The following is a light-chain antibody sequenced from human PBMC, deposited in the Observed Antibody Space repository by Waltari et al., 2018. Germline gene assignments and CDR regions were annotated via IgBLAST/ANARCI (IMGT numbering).Light chain of an antibody. V-gene: IGLV2-14*03. CDR1: SNDVGIHNF. J-gene: IGLJ3*02. CDR3: SSYTSNNAV. Sequence: QSALTQPASVSGSPGQSITVSCTGISNDVGIHNFVSLYQHHPGKAPTVVIYDVSYRPSGVSDRFSGSKSGNTASLTISGLQAEDEADYYCSSYTSNNAVFGGGTKLTVL. CDR2: DVS.